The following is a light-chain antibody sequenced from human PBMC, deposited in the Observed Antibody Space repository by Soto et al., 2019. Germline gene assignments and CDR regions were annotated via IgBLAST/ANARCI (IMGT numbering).Light chain of an antibody. CDR2: EGS. CDR3: CSYAGSSTLV. Sequence: QSALTQPASVSGSPGQSITISCTGTSSDVGSYNLVSWYQQHPGKAPKLKIYEGSKRPSGVSKRFSGSKSGNTASLTISGLQAEDEAAYYCCSYAGSSTLVFGGGTKLTVL. J-gene: IGLJ2*01. CDR1: SSDVGSYNL. V-gene: IGLV2-23*01.